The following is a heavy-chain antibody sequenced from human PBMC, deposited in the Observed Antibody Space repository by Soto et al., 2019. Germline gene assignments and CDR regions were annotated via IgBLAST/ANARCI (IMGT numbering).Heavy chain of an antibody. V-gene: IGHV4-59*01. J-gene: IGHJ4*02. CDR3: ARFEVIGGYFFAL. Sequence: SETLSLTCTVSGGSISSYYWSWIRQPAGKGLEWIGYIHYRGSTNYNPSLKSRVTISVDTSKNLFSLNLSSVTAADTAVYFCARFEVIGGYFFALWGQGTQVTVSS. CDR1: GGSISSYY. CDR2: IHYRGST. D-gene: IGHD3-22*01.